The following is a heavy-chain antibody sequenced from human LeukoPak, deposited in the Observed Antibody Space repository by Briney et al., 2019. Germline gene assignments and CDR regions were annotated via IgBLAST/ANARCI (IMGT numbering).Heavy chain of an antibody. J-gene: IGHJ3*02. Sequence: GGSLRLSCTTSGFTFGDYAMSWVRQAPGKGLEWVSVISGSGGSTYYADSVKGQFTISRDNSKNTLYLQMNSLRAEDTAVYYCAKDRRYSSGWYAFDIWGQGTMVTVSS. CDR3: AKDRRYSSGWYAFDI. V-gene: IGHV3-23*01. D-gene: IGHD6-19*01. CDR1: GFTFGDYA. CDR2: ISGSGGST.